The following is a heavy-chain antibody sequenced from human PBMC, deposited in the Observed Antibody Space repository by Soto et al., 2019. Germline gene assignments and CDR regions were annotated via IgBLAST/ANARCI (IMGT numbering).Heavy chain of an antibody. J-gene: IGHJ6*02. V-gene: IGHV4-4*02. CDR2: IYYSGST. CDR3: ARAAYYYYYGMDV. CDR1: GGSISSSNW. Sequence: SDTLSLTGAVSGGSISSSNWWSWVRQPPGKGLEGIGEIYYSGSTSSNPCRKSRDTMSVDKSKTQFSLKRSSVTAADTAVYYCARAAYYYYYGMDVWGQGTTVTVSS.